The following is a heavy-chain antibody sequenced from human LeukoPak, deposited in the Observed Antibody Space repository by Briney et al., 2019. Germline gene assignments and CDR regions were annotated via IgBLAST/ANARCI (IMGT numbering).Heavy chain of an antibody. CDR2: ISSSSSTI. V-gene: IGHV3-48*01. D-gene: IGHD3-22*01. CDR1: GFTFSSYS. Sequence: GGSLRLSCAASGFTFSSYSMNWVRQAPGKGLEWVSYISSSSSTIYYADSVKGRFTISRDNAKNSLYLQMNSLRAEDTAVYYCARDHANYYDGSGFPPVWGQGTLVTVSS. J-gene: IGHJ4*02. CDR3: ARDHANYYDGSGFPPV.